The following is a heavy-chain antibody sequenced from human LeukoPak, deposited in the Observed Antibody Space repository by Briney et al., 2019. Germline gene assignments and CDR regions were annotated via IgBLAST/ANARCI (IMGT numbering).Heavy chain of an antibody. D-gene: IGHD2-2*01. Sequence: ASVKVSCKASGYTFTGYYMHWVRQAPGQGLEWMGWISAYNGNTNYAQKLQGRVTMTTDTSTSTAYMELRSLRSDDTAVYYCARDVASYCSSTSCYSSYFDYWGQGTLVTVSS. CDR2: ISAYNGNT. CDR1: GYTFTGYY. V-gene: IGHV1-18*04. J-gene: IGHJ4*02. CDR3: ARDVASYCSSTSCYSSYFDY.